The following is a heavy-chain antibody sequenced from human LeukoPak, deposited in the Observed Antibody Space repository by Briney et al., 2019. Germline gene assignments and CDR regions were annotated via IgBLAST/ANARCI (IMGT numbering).Heavy chain of an antibody. D-gene: IGHD4-17*01. CDR2: INHSGST. V-gene: IGHV4-31*03. CDR3: ATNPVTTVTVFDY. J-gene: IGHJ4*02. CDR1: GGSISSGGYY. Sequence: SQTLSLTCTVSGGSISSGGYYWSWIRQHPGKGLEWIGEINHSGSTNYNPSLKSRVTISVDTSKNQFSLKLSSVTAADTAVYYCATNPVTTVTVFDYWGQGTLVTVSS.